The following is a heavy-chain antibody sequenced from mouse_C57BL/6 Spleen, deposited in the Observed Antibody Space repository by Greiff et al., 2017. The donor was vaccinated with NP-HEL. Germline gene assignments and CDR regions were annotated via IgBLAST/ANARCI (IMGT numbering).Heavy chain of an antibody. V-gene: IGHV5-17*01. CDR1: GFTFSDYG. J-gene: IGHJ4*01. CDR2: ISSGSSTI. CDR3: ARRHYYGSSNYAMDY. Sequence: EVMLVESGGGLVKPGGSLKLSCAASGFTFSDYGMHWVRQAPEKGLEWVAYISSGSSTIYYADTVKGRFTISRDNAKNPLFLQMTSLRYEDTAMYYCARRHYYGSSNYAMDYWGQGTSVTVSS. D-gene: IGHD1-1*01.